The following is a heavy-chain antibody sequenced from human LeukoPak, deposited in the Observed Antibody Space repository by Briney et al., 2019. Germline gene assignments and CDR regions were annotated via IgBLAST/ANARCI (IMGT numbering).Heavy chain of an antibody. CDR1: GYTFTGYY. CDR2: ISAYNGNT. J-gene: IGHJ5*02. D-gene: IGHD6-19*01. Sequence: ASMKVSCKASGYTFTGYYMHWVRQAPGQGLEWMGWISAYNGNTNYAQKLQGRVTMTTDTSTSTAYMELRSLRSDDTAVYYCARDLALGSSGWFDPWGQGTLVTVSS. CDR3: ARDLALGSSGWFDP. V-gene: IGHV1-18*04.